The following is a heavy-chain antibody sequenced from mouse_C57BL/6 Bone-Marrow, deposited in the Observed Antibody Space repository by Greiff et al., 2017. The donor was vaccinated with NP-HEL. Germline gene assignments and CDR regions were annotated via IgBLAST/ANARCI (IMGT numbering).Heavy chain of an antibody. J-gene: IGHJ2*01. CDR1: GYTFTDYY. CDR3: ARKWLLRDYFDY. Sequence: VKLQESGAELVRPGASVKLSCKASGYTFTDYYINWVKQRPGQGLEWIARIYPGSGNTYYNEKFKGKATLTAEKSSSTAYMQLSSLTSEDSAVYFCARKWLLRDYFDYWGQGTTLTVSS. D-gene: IGHD2-3*01. V-gene: IGHV1-76*01. CDR2: IYPGSGNT.